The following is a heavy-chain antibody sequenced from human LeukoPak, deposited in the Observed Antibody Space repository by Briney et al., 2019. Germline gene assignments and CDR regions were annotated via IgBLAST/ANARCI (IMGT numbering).Heavy chain of an antibody. V-gene: IGHV1-18*01. J-gene: IGHJ6*02. CDR1: GYTFTSYG. D-gene: IGHD1-26*01. CDR3: ARELYHQWELLLYGMDV. CDR2: ISAYNGNT. Sequence: ASVKVSCKASGYTFTSYGISWVRQAPGQGLEWMGWISAYNGNTNYAQKLQGRVTMTTDTSTSTAYMELRSLRSDDTAVYYCARELYHQWELLLYGMDVWGQGTTVTVSS.